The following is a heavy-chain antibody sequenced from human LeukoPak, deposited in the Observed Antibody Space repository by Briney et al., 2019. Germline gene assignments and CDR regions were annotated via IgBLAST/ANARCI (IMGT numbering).Heavy chain of an antibody. J-gene: IGHJ4*02. Sequence: ASVKVSCKASGYTFTSYDINWVRQAIGQGLEWMGWMNPNSGNTGYAQKFQGRVTMTRNTSISTAYMALSSLRSEDTAVYYCARLSYRRTWAYSGYVLYYFDYWGQGTLVTVSS. CDR3: ARLSYRRTWAYSGYVLYYFDY. V-gene: IGHV1-8*01. D-gene: IGHD5-12*01. CDR2: MNPNSGNT. CDR1: GYTFTSYD.